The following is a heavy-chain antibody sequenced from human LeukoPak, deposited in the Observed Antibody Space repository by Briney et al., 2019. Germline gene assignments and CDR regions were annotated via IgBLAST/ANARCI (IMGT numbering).Heavy chain of an antibody. J-gene: IGHJ4*02. Sequence: KPSETLSLTCAVYGGSLSGYYWSWIRQPPGKGLEWIGEINHSGSTNYNPSLKSRVTISVDTSKNQFSLKLSSVTAADTAVYYCARERGIVVVPGKSFDYWGQGTLVTVSS. CDR2: INHSGST. CDR1: GGSLSGYY. D-gene: IGHD3-22*01. V-gene: IGHV4-34*01. CDR3: ARERGIVVVPGKSFDY.